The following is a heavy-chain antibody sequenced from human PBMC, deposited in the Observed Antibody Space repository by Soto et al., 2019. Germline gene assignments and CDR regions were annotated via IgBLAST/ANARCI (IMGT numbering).Heavy chain of an antibody. V-gene: IGHV4-59*01. CDR1: GGSIGSYY. CDR2: IYYTGTT. J-gene: IGHJ5*02. Sequence: SETLSLTCTVSGGSIGSYYWTWIRQSPGKGLEWIGYIYYTGTTNYNPSLKSRVTISLDTSKNQFSLNLHSVSAAHTALYYCAGWRSDSTTLTTSWFDPWGQGTLVTVSS. D-gene: IGHD4-4*01. CDR3: AGWRSDSTTLTTSWFDP.